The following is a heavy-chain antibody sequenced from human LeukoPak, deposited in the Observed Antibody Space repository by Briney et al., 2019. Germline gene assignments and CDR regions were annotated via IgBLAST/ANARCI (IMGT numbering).Heavy chain of an antibody. V-gene: IGHV3-23*01. CDR2: ICGSGGST. D-gene: IGHD5-12*01. Sequence: GGSLRLSCAASGFTFSSYAMRWVRQAPGGGLECVSAICGSGGSTYYADSVKGRFTISRDNTKNTLYLQMNSLRAEDTAVYYCAKESGGYDFYWGQGTLVTVSS. J-gene: IGHJ4*02. CDR1: GFTFSSYA. CDR3: AKESGGYDFY.